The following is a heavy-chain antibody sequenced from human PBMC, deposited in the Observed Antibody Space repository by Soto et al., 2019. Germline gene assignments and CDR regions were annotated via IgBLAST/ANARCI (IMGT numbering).Heavy chain of an antibody. D-gene: IGHD3-3*01. CDR3: ARGFGAAQRNAKYGMDV. CDR1: GGSISSSSYY. J-gene: IGHJ6*02. Sequence: PSETLSLTCTVSGGSISSSSYYWGWIRQPPGKGLEWIGSIYYSGSTYYNPSLKSRVTISVDTSKNQFSLKLSSVTAADTAVYYCARGFGAAQRNAKYGMDVWGQGTTVTVSS. V-gene: IGHV4-39*01. CDR2: IYYSGST.